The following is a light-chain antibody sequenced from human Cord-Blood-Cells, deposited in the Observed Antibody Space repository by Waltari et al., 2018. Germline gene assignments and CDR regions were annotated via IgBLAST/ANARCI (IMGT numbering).Light chain of an antibody. CDR1: QGISSY. J-gene: IGKJ4*01. CDR3: QQSYSTPLT. CDR2: AAS. Sequence: DIQMTQSPSSLSASVGDRVTITCRASQGISSYLNWYQQKPGKPPKLLIYAASSLQSGVPSRFSGSGSGTDFTLTISSLQPEDFATYYCQQSYSTPLTFGGGTKVEIK. V-gene: IGKV1-39*01.